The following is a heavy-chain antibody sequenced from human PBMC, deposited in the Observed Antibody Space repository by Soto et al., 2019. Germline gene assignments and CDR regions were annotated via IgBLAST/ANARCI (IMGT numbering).Heavy chain of an antibody. J-gene: IGHJ3*01. CDR1: GGSISSGDYY. CDR2: IYWDDDK. CDR3: VKAISARYNSAKAFDV. V-gene: IGHV2-70*02. D-gene: IGHD2-2*02. Sequence: TLSLTCTVSGGSISSGDYYWSWIRQPPGKGLEWLAIIYWDDDKHYSPSLRTTFSITKDTSKNQVVLTMTNMDPVDTAVYYCVKAISARYNSAKAFDVWGQGTMVTVSS.